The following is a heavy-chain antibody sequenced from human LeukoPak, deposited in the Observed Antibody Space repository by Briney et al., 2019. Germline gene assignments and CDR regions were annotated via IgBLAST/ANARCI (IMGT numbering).Heavy chain of an antibody. Sequence: AGGSLRLSCAASGFTFSSYGMHWVRQAPGKGLEWVAVISYDGSNKYYADSVKGRFTISRDNSKNTLYLQMNSLRAEDTAVYYCAKDRGDFDYWGQGTLVTVSP. CDR2: ISYDGSNK. CDR3: AKDRGDFDY. V-gene: IGHV3-30*18. CDR1: GFTFSSYG. D-gene: IGHD2-15*01. J-gene: IGHJ4*02.